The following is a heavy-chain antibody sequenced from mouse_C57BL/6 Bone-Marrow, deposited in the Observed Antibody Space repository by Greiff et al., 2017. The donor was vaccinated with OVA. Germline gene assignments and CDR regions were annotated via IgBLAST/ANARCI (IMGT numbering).Heavy chain of an antibody. V-gene: IGHV1-42*01. D-gene: IGHD2-4*01. Sequence: EVQLQQPGTELVKPGASVKISCKASGYSFTGYYMNWVKQSPEKSLEWIGEINPSTGGTTYNQKFKAKATLTVDKSSSTAYMQLKSLTSEDSAVYYCARGWAYDYGYAMDYWGQGTSVTVSS. CDR3: ARGWAYDYGYAMDY. CDR1: GYSFTGYY. J-gene: IGHJ4*01. CDR2: INPSTGGT.